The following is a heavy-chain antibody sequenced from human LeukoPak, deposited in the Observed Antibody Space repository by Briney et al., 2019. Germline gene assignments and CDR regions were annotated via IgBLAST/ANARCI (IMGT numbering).Heavy chain of an antibody. CDR3: ARESHGDFLY. CDR2: VNSNSGGT. J-gene: IGHJ4*02. D-gene: IGHD4-17*01. Sequence: ASVKVSCKASGYTFTDYYIHWVGQARGQGLERMGWVNSNSGGTNYAQKFQGRVAITRDTSINTAYMHLSRLTFDDTAVYYCARESHGDFLYWGQGTLVTVSS. CDR1: GYTFTDYY. V-gene: IGHV1-2*02.